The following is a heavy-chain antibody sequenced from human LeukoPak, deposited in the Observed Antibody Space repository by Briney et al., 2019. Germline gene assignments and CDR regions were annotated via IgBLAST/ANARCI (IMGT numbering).Heavy chain of an antibody. J-gene: IGHJ4*02. V-gene: IGHV1-46*01. CDR1: GYSFTSHY. Sequence: ASVKVSCKASGYSFTSHYIHWVRQAPGQGLEWMGIINPSRGSTSYAQKFQGRVTVTRDTSTSTVYMDLSSLGSEDTAVYYCAKAAGYCSDGGCYRFDYWGQGTLVTVSS. D-gene: IGHD2-15*01. CDR3: AKAAGYCSDGGCYRFDY. CDR2: INPSRGST.